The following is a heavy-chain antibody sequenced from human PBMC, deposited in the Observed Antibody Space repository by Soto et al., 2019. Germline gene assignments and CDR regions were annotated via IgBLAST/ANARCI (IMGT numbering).Heavy chain of an antibody. J-gene: IGHJ4*02. CDR2: IKSKTDGGTT. V-gene: IGHV3-15*01. D-gene: IGHD2-2*02. CDR1: GFTFSNAW. CDR3: TTDLGEPATAIDIDY. Sequence: PGGSLRLSCAASGFTFSNAWMSWVRQAPGKGLEWVGRIKSKTDGGTTDYAAPVKGRFTISRDDSKNTLYLQMNSLKTEDTAVYYCTTDLGEPATAIDIDYWGQGTLVTV.